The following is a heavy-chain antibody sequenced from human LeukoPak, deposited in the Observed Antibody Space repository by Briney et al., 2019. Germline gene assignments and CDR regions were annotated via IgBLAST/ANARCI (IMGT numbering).Heavy chain of an antibody. Sequence: GGSLRLSCAASGFTFSGYSMNWVRQAPGKGLEWVSSISSSGRYISYADSVKGRFTISRDNAKNSLYLHMNSLRAEDTAVYYCARVMTSMTTADLDCWGQGTLVSVSP. CDR1: GFTFSGYS. D-gene: IGHD4-17*01. J-gene: IGHJ4*02. V-gene: IGHV3-21*01. CDR2: ISSSGRYI. CDR3: ARVMTSMTTADLDC.